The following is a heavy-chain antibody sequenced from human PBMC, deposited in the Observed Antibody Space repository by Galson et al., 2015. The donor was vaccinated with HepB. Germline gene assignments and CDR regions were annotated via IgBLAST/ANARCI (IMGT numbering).Heavy chain of an antibody. CDR2: YDPEEGEA. Sequence: SVKVSCKVIGDSLNAVAIHWVRQTPTKGLEWVGGYDPEEGEAVYAEEFQGRVTMAEDTTTDTAYIELSSLRSEDTALFCCATDTDGGSYSYGMDVWGQGTTVTVSS. J-gene: IGHJ6*02. CDR1: GDSLNAVA. CDR3: ATDTDGGSYSYGMDV. V-gene: IGHV1-24*01. D-gene: IGHD4-23*01.